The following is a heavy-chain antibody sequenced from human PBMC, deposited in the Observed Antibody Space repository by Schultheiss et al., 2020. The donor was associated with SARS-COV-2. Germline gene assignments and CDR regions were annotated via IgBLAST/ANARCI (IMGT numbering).Heavy chain of an antibody. CDR1: GFTLRSYA. D-gene: IGHD2-2*01. CDR3: ANHVVPAASRAPRRAFDI. V-gene: IGHV3-30*14. Sequence: GESLKISCADSGFTLRSYAMRWVRQAPGKGLEWVAVISYDGSNKYYADSVKGRFTISRDNSKNTLYLQMNSLRAEDTAVYYCANHVVPAASRAPRRAFDIWGQGTMVTVSS. CDR2: ISYDGSNK. J-gene: IGHJ3*02.